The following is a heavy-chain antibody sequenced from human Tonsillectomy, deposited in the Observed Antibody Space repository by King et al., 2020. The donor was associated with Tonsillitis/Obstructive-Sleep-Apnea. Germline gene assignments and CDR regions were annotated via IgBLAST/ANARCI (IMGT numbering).Heavy chain of an antibody. CDR3: ARDMALGGAWVDSYGYVPAFGIDV. J-gene: IGHJ6*02. CDR2: INSDGSST. D-gene: IGHD5-18*01. Sequence: VQLVESGGGLVQPGGSLRLSCAASGFTFSSYWMHWVRQAPGKGLVWVSRINSDGSSTSYADSVKGRFTISRDNAKNTLYLQMNSLRAEDTAVYYCARDMALGGAWVDSYGYVPAFGIDVSRQGSTVTVSS. V-gene: IGHV3-74*01. CDR1: GFTFSSYW.